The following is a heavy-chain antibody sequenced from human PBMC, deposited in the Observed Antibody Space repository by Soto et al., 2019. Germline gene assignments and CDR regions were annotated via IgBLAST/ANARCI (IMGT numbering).Heavy chain of an antibody. J-gene: IGHJ3*02. Sequence: PGGSLRLSCAASGFTFDDYAMHLVRQAPGKGLEWVAGISWNSGSIGYADSVKGRFTISRDNAKNSLYLQMNSLRAEDTALYYCAKDTKVGATYAFDIWGQGTMVTVSS. CDR2: ISWNSGSI. D-gene: IGHD1-26*01. CDR1: GFTFDDYA. V-gene: IGHV3-9*01. CDR3: AKDTKVGATYAFDI.